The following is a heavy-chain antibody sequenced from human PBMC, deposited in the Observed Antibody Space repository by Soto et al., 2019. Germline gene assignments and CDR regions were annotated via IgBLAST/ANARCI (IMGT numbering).Heavy chain of an antibody. D-gene: IGHD5-18*01. CDR2: ISSSSSYI. V-gene: IGHV3-21*01. CDR3: ASLNVDTAKDLYYYYYGMDV. CDR1: GFTFSSYS. Sequence: PGGSLRLSCASSGFTFSSYSMNWDRQAPGKGLEWVSSISSSSSYIYYADSVKGRFTISRDNAKNSLYLQMNSLRAEDTAVYYCASLNVDTAKDLYYYYYGMDVWGQGTTVIVSS. J-gene: IGHJ6*02.